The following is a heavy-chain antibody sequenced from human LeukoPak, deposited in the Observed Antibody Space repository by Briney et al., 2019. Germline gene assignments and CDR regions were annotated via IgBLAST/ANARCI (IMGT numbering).Heavy chain of an antibody. J-gene: IGHJ4*02. CDR3: ARADGSAYFDC. Sequence: GGSLRLSCAASGFTFSSYSMNWVRQAPGKGLEWVSSISSSSSYIYYADSVKGRFTISRDNAKNSLYLQMNSLRAEDTAVYYCARADGSAYFDCWGQGTLVTVSS. CDR2: ISSSSSYI. V-gene: IGHV3-21*01. D-gene: IGHD3-22*01. CDR1: GFTFSSYS.